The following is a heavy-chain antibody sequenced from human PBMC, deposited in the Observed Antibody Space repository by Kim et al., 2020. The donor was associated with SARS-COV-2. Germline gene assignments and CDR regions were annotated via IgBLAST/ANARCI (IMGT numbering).Heavy chain of an antibody. CDR3: ARGRGLAVAGFFDY. J-gene: IGHJ4*02. Sequence: ADSVKGRFTISRDNAKNSLYLQMNSLRAEDTAVYYCARGRGLAVAGFFDYWGQGTLVTVSS. V-gene: IGHV3-11*05. D-gene: IGHD6-19*01.